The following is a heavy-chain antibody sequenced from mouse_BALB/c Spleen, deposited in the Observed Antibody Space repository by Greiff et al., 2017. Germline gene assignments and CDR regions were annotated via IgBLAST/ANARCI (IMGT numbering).Heavy chain of an antibody. CDR3: SRGETVDAMDY. D-gene: IGHD1-1*01. CDR1: GYAFTSYN. V-gene: IGHV1S135*01. J-gene: IGHJ4*01. CDR2: IDPYNGGT. Sequence: VQLQQSGPELVKPGASVKVSCKASGYAFTSYNMYWVKQSHGKSLEWIGYIDPYNGGTSYNQKFKGQATLTVDKSSSTAYMHLDSLTSEDAAVYICSRGETVDAMDYRGQGTSVTVSS.